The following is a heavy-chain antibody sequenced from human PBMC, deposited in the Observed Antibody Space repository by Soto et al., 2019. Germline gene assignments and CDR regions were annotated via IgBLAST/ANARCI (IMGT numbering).Heavy chain of an antibody. CDR3: AKDRMVRSYYYGMDV. D-gene: IGHD5-18*01. J-gene: IGHJ6*02. Sequence: QVHLVESGGGVVQPGGSLRLSCAASGDSGFSFSSYGIHWVRQAPGKGLAWVSVISYDGSNRPFADSVKGRFAVSRDDAMHTVYLQMNALRPEDTAVYYCAKDRMVRSYYYGMDVWGQGTTVTVSS. CDR2: ISYDGSNR. CDR1: GDSGFSFSSYG. V-gene: IGHV3-30*18.